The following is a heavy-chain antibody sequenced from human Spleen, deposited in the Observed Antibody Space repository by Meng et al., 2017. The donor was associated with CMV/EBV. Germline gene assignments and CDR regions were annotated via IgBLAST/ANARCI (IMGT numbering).Heavy chain of an antibody. V-gene: IGHV3-33*01. D-gene: IGHD5-18*01. CDR1: GFNFRIYG. Sequence: GGSLRLSCAASGFNFRIYGMHWVRQAPGKGLEWVAVIWYDASHEYYVDSVKGRFTISRDVSKNTLFLQMNSLRAEDTAVYFCARDARKYSYGPLDNWGQGTLVTVSS. J-gene: IGHJ4*02. CDR3: ARDARKYSYGPLDN. CDR2: IWYDASHE.